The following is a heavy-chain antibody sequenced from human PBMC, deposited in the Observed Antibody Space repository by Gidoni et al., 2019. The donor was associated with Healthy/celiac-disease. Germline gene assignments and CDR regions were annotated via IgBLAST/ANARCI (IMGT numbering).Heavy chain of an antibody. V-gene: IGHV3-30*18. J-gene: IGHJ4*02. CDR3: AKDRDFRRGSYSPRVSGYFDY. CDR2: ISYDGSNK. CDR1: GFTFSSYG. Sequence: QVQLVESGGGVVQPGRSLRLSCAASGFTFSSYGMPWVRQAPGKGLEWVAVISYDGSNKYYADSVKGRFTISRDNSKNTLYLQMNSLRAEDTAVYYCAKDRDFRRGSYSPRVSGYFDYWGQGTLVTVSS. D-gene: IGHD1-26*01.